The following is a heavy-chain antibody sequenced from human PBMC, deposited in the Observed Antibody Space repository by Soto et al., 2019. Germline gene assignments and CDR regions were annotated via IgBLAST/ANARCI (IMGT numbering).Heavy chain of an antibody. CDR2: IYSDGRN. Sequence: QVQLQESGPGLVKPSETLSLTCTVSGGSISSFYWSWIRQPAGKGLEWIGRIYSDGRNNYNPSLKSRVTMSVDTSKNQFSLRLSSVTAADTAMYYCARGSSRWDYWGQGTLVTVSS. D-gene: IGHD6-13*01. CDR3: ARGSSRWDY. J-gene: IGHJ4*02. CDR1: GGSISSFY. V-gene: IGHV4-4*07.